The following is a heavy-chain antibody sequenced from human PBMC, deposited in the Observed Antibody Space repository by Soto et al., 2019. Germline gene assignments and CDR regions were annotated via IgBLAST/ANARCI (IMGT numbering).Heavy chain of an antibody. D-gene: IGHD4-17*01. CDR3: ARAGMGTVTTMDLMSYYGMDV. Sequence: GGSLRLSCAASGFTFSSYDMHWVRQATGKGLEWVSAIGTAGDTYYPGSVKGRFTISRENAKNSLYLQMNSLRAGDTAVYYCARAGMGTVTTMDLMSYYGMDVWGQGTTVTVSS. V-gene: IGHV3-13*01. CDR2: IGTAGDT. CDR1: GFTFSSYD. J-gene: IGHJ6*02.